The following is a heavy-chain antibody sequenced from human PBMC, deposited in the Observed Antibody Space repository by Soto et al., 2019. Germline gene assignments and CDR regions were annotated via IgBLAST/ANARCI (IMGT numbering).Heavy chain of an antibody. CDR1: GYTLTELS. CDR3: AIDYNLYSSSARYALDI. J-gene: IGHJ3*02. V-gene: IGHV1-24*01. CDR2: FDPEDGET. D-gene: IGHD6-6*01. Sequence: ASVKVACKVSGYTLTELSMHWVRQAPGKGLEWMGGFDPEDGETIYAQKFQGRVTMTEDTSTDTAYMELSSLRSDDTAVYYCAIDYNLYSSSARYALDIWGQGTMVTVSS.